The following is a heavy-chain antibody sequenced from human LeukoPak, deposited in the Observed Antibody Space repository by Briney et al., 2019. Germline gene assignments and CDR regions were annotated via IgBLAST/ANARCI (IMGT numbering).Heavy chain of an antibody. CDR2: IYYSGST. D-gene: IGHD3-22*01. CDR1: GGSISSYY. V-gene: IGHV4-59*01. J-gene: IGHJ6*03. Sequence: SETLSLTCTVSGGSISSYYWSWIRQPPGKGLEWIGYIYYSGSTNYNPSLKSRVTISVDTSKNQFSLKLSSVTAADTAVYYCAKTSYYDSTGYYYHYYYYMDLWGKGTTVTVSS. CDR3: AKTSYYDSTGYYYHYYYYMDL.